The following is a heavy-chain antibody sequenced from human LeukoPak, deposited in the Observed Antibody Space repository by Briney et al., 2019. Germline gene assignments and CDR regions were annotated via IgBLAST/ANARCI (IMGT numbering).Heavy chain of an antibody. Sequence: GGSLRLSCAASGFTFSSYSMNWVRQAPGKGLEWVSSIGSSSSYIYYADSVKGRFTISRDNAKNSLYLQMNSLRAEDTAVYYCARDEYSYGSTPHDYWGQGTLVTVSS. J-gene: IGHJ4*02. D-gene: IGHD5-18*01. V-gene: IGHV3-21*01. CDR1: GFTFSSYS. CDR2: IGSSSSYI. CDR3: ARDEYSYGSTPHDY.